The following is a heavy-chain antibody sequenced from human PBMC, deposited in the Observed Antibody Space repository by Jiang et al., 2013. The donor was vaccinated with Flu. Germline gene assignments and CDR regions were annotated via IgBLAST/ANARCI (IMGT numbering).Heavy chain of an antibody. V-gene: IGHV1-46*01. CDR2: INPTDGST. J-gene: IGHJ4*02. CDR1: AYTFTNYY. Sequence: SGAEVKKPGASVKISCKASAYTFTNYYIHWVRQAPGQGLEWVGIINPTDGSTDYEQNFQGRVTMTSDTSTSTIYMDLSSLRSEDTAVYYCARGPAWDLPDDYWGQGTLVTVSS. D-gene: IGHD1-26*01. CDR3: ARGPAWDLPDDY.